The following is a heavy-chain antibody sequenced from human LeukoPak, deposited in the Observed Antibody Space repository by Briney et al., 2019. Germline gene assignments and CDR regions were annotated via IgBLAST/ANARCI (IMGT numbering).Heavy chain of an antibody. J-gene: IGHJ4*02. D-gene: IGHD6-19*01. Sequence: GGSLRLSCAASGFTFSSYSMNWVRQAPGKGLEWVSSISSSSSYIYYADSVKRRFTISIDNAKNSLYLQVNSLRAEDTAVYYCARDREYSSGYLDYWGQGTLVTVSS. CDR2: ISSSSSYI. V-gene: IGHV3-21*01. CDR1: GFTFSSYS. CDR3: ARDREYSSGYLDY.